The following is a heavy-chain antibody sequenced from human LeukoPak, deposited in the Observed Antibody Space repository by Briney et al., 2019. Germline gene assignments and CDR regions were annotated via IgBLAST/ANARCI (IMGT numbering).Heavy chain of an antibody. CDR3: ARQYYYDSSGYFQNDAFDI. Sequence: SETLSLTCAVYGGSFSGYYWSWIRQPPGKGLEWIGEINHSGSTNYNPSLKSRVTISVDTSKNQFSLKLSSVTAADTAVYYCARQYYYDSSGYFQNDAFDIWGQGTMVTVSS. D-gene: IGHD3-22*01. V-gene: IGHV4-34*01. CDR2: INHSGST. J-gene: IGHJ3*02. CDR1: GGSFSGYY.